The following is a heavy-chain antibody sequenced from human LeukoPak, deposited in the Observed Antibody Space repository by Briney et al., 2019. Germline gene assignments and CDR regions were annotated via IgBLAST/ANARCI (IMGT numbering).Heavy chain of an antibody. CDR2: IKQDGSEK. V-gene: IGHV3-7*01. D-gene: IGHD2-2*01. Sequence: GGSLRLSCAASGFTFSSYWMSWVRQAPGKGLEWVANIKQDGSEKYYVDSVKGRFTISRDNAKNSLYLQMNSLRAEDTAVYYCARDCRSTTCYWVFDYWGQGTLVTVSS. J-gene: IGHJ4*02. CDR3: ARDCRSTTCYWVFDY. CDR1: GFTFSSYW.